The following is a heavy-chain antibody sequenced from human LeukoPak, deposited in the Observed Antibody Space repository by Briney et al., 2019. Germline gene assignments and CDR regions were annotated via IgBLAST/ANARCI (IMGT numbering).Heavy chain of an antibody. CDR2: IYYSGST. V-gene: IGHV4-39*07. D-gene: IGHD3-9*01. J-gene: IGHJ4*02. CDR3: ARDPVRYFDWLEYFDY. Sequence: SETLSLTCTVSGGSISSSSYYWGWIRQPPGKGLEWIGCIYYSGSTYYNPSLKSRVTISVDTSKNQFSLKLSSVTAADTAVYYCARDPVRYFDWLEYFDYWGQGTLVTVSS. CDR1: GGSISSSSYY.